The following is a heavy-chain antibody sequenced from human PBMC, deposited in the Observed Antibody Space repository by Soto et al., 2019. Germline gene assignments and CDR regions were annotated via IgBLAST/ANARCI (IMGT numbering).Heavy chain of an antibody. D-gene: IGHD2-8*01. J-gene: IGHJ4*02. V-gene: IGHV3-9*01. CDR3: AKDKGDLMVYAVNYFDY. Sequence: GGSLRLSCAASGFTFDDYAMHWVRQAPGKGLEWVSGISWNSGSIGYADSVKGRFTISRDNAKNSLYLQMNSLRAEDTALYYCAKDKGDLMVYAVNYFDYWGQGTLVTVSS. CDR1: GFTFDDYA. CDR2: ISWNSGSI.